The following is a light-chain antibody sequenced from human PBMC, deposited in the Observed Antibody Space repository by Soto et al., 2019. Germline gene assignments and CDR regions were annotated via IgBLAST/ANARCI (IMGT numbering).Light chain of an antibody. Sequence: QSALTQPASVSGSPGQSISISCTGTSSDVGSHKLVSWYQHHPGKAPKLIIYDATKRPSGVSDRFSGSKSGNTASLTISGLQAEDEADYYCCSYAGRYTRVFGGGTQLTVL. CDR2: DAT. CDR3: CSYAGRYTRV. CDR1: SSDVGSHKL. V-gene: IGLV2-23*01. J-gene: IGLJ3*02.